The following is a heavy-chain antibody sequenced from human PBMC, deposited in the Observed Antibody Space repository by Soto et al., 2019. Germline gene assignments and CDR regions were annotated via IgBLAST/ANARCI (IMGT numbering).Heavy chain of an antibody. CDR2: INHSGST. J-gene: IGHJ6*03. D-gene: IGHD2-2*01. Sequence: SETLSLTCAVYGGSFSGYYWSWIRQPPGKGLEWIGEINHSGSTNYNPSLKSRVTISVDTSKNQFSLKLSSVTAADTAVYYCARGYQLPPYYYYYYYMDVWGKGTTVTVSS. V-gene: IGHV4-34*01. CDR1: GGSFSGYY. CDR3: ARGYQLPPYYYYYYYMDV.